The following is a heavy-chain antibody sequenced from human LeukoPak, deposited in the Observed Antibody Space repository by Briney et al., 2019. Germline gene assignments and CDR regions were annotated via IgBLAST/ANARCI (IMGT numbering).Heavy chain of an antibody. D-gene: IGHD3-10*01. CDR2: ISGSGGST. J-gene: IGHJ4*02. Sequence: GGSLRLSCAASGFTFSSYAMSWVRQAPGKGLEWVSAISGSGGSTYYADSVKGRFTISRGNSKNTLYLQMNSLRAEDTAVYYCAKDPPYGSGSFIDYWGQGTLVTVPS. V-gene: IGHV3-23*01. CDR3: AKDPPYGSGSFIDY. CDR1: GFTFSSYA.